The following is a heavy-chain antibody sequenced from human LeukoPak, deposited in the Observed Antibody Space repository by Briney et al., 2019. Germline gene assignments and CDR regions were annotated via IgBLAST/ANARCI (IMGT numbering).Heavy chain of an antibody. J-gene: IGHJ3*02. V-gene: IGHV3-48*03. D-gene: IGHD1-14*01. CDR1: GFSFSDYD. Sequence: GGSLRLSCAASGFSFSDYDMSWVRQAPGKGLEWVSYISSSGRTTYYADSEKGRFTISGDNAKSSLYLQMNSLRAEDMAVYYCATTAWHAFQIWGQGTMVTVSS. CDR3: ATTAWHAFQI. CDR2: ISSSGRTT.